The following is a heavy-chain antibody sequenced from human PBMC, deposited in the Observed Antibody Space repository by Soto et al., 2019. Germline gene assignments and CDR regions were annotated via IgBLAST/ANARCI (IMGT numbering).Heavy chain of an antibody. D-gene: IGHD3-10*01. J-gene: IGHJ4*02. CDR2: TYYRSKWHY. V-gene: IGHV6-1*01. Sequence: QAQLQQSGPGLVKPSQTLSLSCAISGASAANNSFAWNWVRESPSRGLEWLGRTYYRSKWHYDYAPSVRSRITLNPATSKNHFSLQLNSVSPEDAAVYYCARTLRGRGVKYFDDWGQGPLVTVSS. CDR3: ARTLRGRGVKYFDD. CDR1: GASAANNSFA.